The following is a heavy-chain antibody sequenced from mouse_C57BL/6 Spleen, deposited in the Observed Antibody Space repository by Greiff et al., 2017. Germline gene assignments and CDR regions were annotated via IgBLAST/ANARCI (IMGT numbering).Heavy chain of an antibody. CDR2: IYPGGGYT. CDR3: ATSSPWYFDY. Sequence: QVQLQQSGAELVRPGTSVKMSCKASGYTFTNYWIGWAKQRPGHGLEWIGDIYPGGGYTNYNEKFKGKATLTADKSSSTAYMQFSSLTSEDSAIYYCATSSPWYFDYWGQGTTLTVSS. CDR1: GYTFTNYW. J-gene: IGHJ2*01. D-gene: IGHD1-1*01. V-gene: IGHV1-63*01.